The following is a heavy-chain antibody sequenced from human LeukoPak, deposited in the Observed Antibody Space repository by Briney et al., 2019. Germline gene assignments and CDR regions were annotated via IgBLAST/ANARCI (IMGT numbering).Heavy chain of an antibody. D-gene: IGHD6-19*01. CDR3: VKHGSGWSFDY. Sequence: PSETLSLTCTVSSASIRSYYWGWIRQSPGKGLEWIGYIQNTGGTNYNPSLKSRVSISKDTSKNHFSLQVRPMTAADTAVYYCVKHGSGWSFDYWGQGTLVTVSS. V-gene: IGHV4-59*01. CDR1: SASIRSYY. J-gene: IGHJ4*02. CDR2: IQNTGGT.